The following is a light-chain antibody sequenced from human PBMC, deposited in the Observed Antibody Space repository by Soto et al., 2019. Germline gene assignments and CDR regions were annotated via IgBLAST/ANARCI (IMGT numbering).Light chain of an antibody. CDR2: DAS. Sequence: EILLTQSPATLSLSPGERATLXXRASQSVSSYLAWYQQKPGQAPRLLXXDASNRATGIPARFSGSGSGTDFTLTISSLEPEDFAVYYCQQRSNWPLALTFGGGTKVDIK. J-gene: IGKJ4*01. CDR1: QSVSSY. V-gene: IGKV3-11*01. CDR3: QQRSNWPLALT.